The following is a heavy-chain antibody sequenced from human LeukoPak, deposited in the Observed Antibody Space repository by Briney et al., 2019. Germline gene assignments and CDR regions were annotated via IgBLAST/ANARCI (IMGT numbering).Heavy chain of an antibody. D-gene: IGHD6-13*01. V-gene: IGHV3-30-3*01. CDR3: ARDSPGYIPPTDGSSWYGDEKWGDY. J-gene: IGHJ4*02. Sequence: GGSLRLSCAASGFTFSSYAMHWVRQAPGKGLEWVAVISYDGSNKYYADSVKGQFTISRDNAKNSLYLQMNSLRAEDTAVYYCARDSPGYIPPTDGSSWYGDEKWGDYWGQGTLVTVSS. CDR2: ISYDGSNK. CDR1: GFTFSSYA.